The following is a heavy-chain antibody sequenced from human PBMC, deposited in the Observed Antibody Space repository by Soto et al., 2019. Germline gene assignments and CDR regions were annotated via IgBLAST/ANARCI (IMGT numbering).Heavy chain of an antibody. D-gene: IGHD1-1*01. CDR2: ISGSGGTI. CDR3: ARVGTTGHWYFDL. CDR1: GFAFSNYG. V-gene: IGHV3-23*01. J-gene: IGHJ2*01. Sequence: EVQLLESGGGLVQPGGSLRLSCAASGFAFSNYGMTWVRQPPGRGLEWVSAISGSGGTIYYADSVKGRFTISRDNSKNTLYLQTNRMRAEDTAVYYCARVGTTGHWYFDLWGRGTLVTVSS.